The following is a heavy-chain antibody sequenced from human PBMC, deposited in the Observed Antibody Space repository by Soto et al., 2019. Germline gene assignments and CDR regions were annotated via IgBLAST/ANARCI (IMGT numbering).Heavy chain of an antibody. D-gene: IGHD2-2*01. Sequence: SETLSLTCAISGAPITCGDYSWNWIRQPPGKGLEWIGYIFHGGSTYYNPSLRSRVTISVDRSRTQFSLKVSSVTAADTAVYYCARGRVVVPAAVMFNCLDSWGQGTLVTVSS. CDR1: GAPITCGDYS. J-gene: IGHJ5*01. CDR3: ARGRVVVPAAVMFNCLDS. CDR2: IFHGGST. V-gene: IGHV4-30-2*01.